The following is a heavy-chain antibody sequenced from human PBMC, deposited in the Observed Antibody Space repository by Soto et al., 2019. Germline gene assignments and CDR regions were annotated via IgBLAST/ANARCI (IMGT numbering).Heavy chain of an antibody. V-gene: IGHV4-30-4*01. CDR3: ARGGYPRGYYYYGMDV. Sequence: QVQLQESGPGLVKPSQTLSLTCTVSGGSISSGDYYWSWIRQPPGKGLEWIGYIYYSGSTYYNPSLKSRVTISVDTSKNQFSLKLSSVTAADTAVYYCARGGYPRGYYYYGMDVWGQGTTVTVSS. J-gene: IGHJ6*02. CDR2: IYYSGST. D-gene: IGHD6-25*01. CDR1: GGSISSGDYY.